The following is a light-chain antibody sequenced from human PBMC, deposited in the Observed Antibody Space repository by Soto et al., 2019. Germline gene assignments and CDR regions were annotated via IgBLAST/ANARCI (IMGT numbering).Light chain of an antibody. CDR1: QSVRSN. J-gene: IGKJ1*01. Sequence: ETVLTQSPATLSLSPGERATLSCRASQSVRSNLAWYQHKPGQAPRLLIYDASNRATGIPGRFSGSGSGTDFTLTISNLEHEDFAVYYCQQRDNWPWTFGQGAKVEIK. CDR2: DAS. V-gene: IGKV3-11*01. CDR3: QQRDNWPWT.